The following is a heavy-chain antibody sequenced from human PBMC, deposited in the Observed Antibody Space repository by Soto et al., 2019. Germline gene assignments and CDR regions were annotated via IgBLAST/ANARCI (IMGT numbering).Heavy chain of an antibody. CDR1: GGSISSYY. CDR2: IYTSGST. V-gene: IGHV4-4*07. D-gene: IGHD3-3*01. J-gene: IGHJ6*02. Sequence: PSETLSLTCTVSGGSISSYYWSLIRQPAGKGLEWIGRIYTSGSTNYNPSLKSRVTMSVDTYKNQFSLKLSSVTAADTAVYYCARVTLNDDFWSGYYGAPYGTDVWGQGKTVTVSS. CDR3: ARVTLNDDFWSGYYGAPYGTDV.